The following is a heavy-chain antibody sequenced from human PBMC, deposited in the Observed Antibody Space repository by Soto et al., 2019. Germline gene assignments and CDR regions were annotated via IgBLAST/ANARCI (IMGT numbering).Heavy chain of an antibody. Sequence: PSETLSLTCTVSGGSISSGGYYWSWIRQHPGKGLEWIGYIYYSGSTYYNPSLKSRVTISVGTSKNQFSLKLSSVTAADTAVYYCARKRVFRGVTYGMDVWGQGTTVTVSS. D-gene: IGHD3-10*01. CDR2: IYYSGST. J-gene: IGHJ6*02. CDR3: ARKRVFRGVTYGMDV. CDR1: GGSISSGGYY. V-gene: IGHV4-31*03.